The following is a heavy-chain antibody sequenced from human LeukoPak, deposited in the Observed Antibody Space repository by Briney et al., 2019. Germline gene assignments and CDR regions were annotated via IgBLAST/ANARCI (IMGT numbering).Heavy chain of an antibody. Sequence: GASVKVSCKASGYTFTSYGISWVRQAPGQGLEWMGWISAYNGNTNYAQKLQGRVTMTPDTSTSTAYMELRSLRSDDTAVYYCARDGVLRFLEWLQRNYYYYGMDVWGQGTTVTVSS. V-gene: IGHV1-18*01. CDR1: GYTFTSYG. D-gene: IGHD3-3*01. CDR3: ARDGVLRFLEWLQRNYYYYGMDV. J-gene: IGHJ6*02. CDR2: ISAYNGNT.